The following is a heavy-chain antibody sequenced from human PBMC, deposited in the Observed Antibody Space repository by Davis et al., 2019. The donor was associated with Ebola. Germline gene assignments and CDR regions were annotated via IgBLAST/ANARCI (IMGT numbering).Heavy chain of an antibody. V-gene: IGHV4-34*01. J-gene: IGHJ4*02. CDR3: ARHERGRDY. CDR2: INHSGST. CDR1: GGSFSGYY. Sequence: GSLRLSCAVYGGSFSGYYWSWIRQPPGKGLEWFGEINHSGSTNYNPSLKSRVTISVDTSKNQFSLKLSSVTAADTAVYYCARHERGRDYWGQGTLVTVSS.